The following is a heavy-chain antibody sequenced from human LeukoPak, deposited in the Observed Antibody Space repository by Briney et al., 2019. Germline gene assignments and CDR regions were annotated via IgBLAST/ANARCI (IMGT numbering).Heavy chain of an antibody. CDR3: ARGYYDILTGYPPLYYFDY. Sequence: ASVKVSYQASGYTFTDYYIHWVRQAPGQGLEWMGWINPNSGDTNYALKFQGGVTMTRDLSISTAYMELTRLRSDDTAVFSCARGYYDILTGYPPLYYFDYWRQGALVTVSS. J-gene: IGHJ4*02. V-gene: IGHV1-2*02. CDR2: INPNSGDT. CDR1: GYTFTDYY. D-gene: IGHD3-9*01.